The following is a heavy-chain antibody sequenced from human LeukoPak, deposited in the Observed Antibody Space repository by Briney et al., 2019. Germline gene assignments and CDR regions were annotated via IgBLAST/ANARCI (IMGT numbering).Heavy chain of an antibody. CDR2: IYPGDSDT. CDR3: ARHEGRMRNAFDI. CDR1: GYSFTSYW. V-gene: IGHV5-51*01. D-gene: IGHD2-8*01. J-gene: IGHJ3*02. Sequence: KRGESLKISCKGSGYSFTSYWIGWVRQMPGKGLEWMGIIYPGDSDTRYSPSFQGQVTISADKSISTAYLQWSGLKASDTAMYYCARHEGRMRNAFDIWGQGTMVTVSS.